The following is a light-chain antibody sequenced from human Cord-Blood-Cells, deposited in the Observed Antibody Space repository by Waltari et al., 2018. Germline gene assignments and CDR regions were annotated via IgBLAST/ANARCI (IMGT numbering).Light chain of an antibody. V-gene: IGKV3-15*01. CDR1: QSVSSN. CDR2: GAS. J-gene: IGKJ4*01. CDR3: QQYNNWPLT. Sequence: EIVITQSPATLSVSPGARANLSCRASQSVSSNLAWYQQKPGQAPRLLIYGASTRATGIPARFSGSGSGTEFTLTISSLQSEDFAVYYCQQYNNWPLTFGGGTKVEIK.